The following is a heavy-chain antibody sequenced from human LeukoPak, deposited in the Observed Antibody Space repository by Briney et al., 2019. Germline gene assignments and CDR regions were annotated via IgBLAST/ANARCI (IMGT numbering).Heavy chain of an antibody. V-gene: IGHV3-30*18. CDR1: GFTFDMYG. D-gene: IGHD5-18*01. CDR3: ANQIKYSYGRRDYYGLDV. CDR2: ISSDGSNK. Sequence: PGRSLRLSCSASGFTFDMYGMHWVRQAPGEGLECVAFISSDGSNKYYADSVKGRLTISRDNSRNTLFLQMNSLRAEDTAVYYYANQIKYSYGRRDYYGLDVWGRGTTVTVSS. J-gene: IGHJ6*02.